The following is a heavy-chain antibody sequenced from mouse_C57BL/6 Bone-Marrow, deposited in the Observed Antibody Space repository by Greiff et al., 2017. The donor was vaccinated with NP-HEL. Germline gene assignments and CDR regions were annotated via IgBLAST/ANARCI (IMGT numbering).Heavy chain of an antibody. J-gene: IGHJ2*01. CDR3: ASPHYYGSGYFDY. CDR2: IHPNSGST. Sequence: QVHVKQPGAELVKPGASVKLSCKASGYTFTSYWMHWVKQRPGQGLEWIGMIHPNSGSTNYNEKFKSKATLTVDKSSSTAYMQLSSLTSEDSAVYYCASPHYYGSGYFDYWGQGTTLTVSS. CDR1: GYTFTSYW. V-gene: IGHV1-64*01. D-gene: IGHD1-1*01.